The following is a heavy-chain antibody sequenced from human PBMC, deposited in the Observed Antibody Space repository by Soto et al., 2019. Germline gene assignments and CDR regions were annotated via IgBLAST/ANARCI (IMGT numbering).Heavy chain of an antibody. D-gene: IGHD3-22*01. Sequence: EVQLLESGGGLVQPGGSLRLSCAASGFTFSSYAMSWVRQAPGKGLEWVSAISGSGGSTYYADSVKGRFTISRDNSKNTLYLQMNSLRAEDTAVYYCAMRVGYYDSSGYYSPFYWGQGTLVTVSS. V-gene: IGHV3-23*01. J-gene: IGHJ4*02. CDR1: GFTFSSYA. CDR3: AMRVGYYDSSGYYSPFY. CDR2: ISGSGGST.